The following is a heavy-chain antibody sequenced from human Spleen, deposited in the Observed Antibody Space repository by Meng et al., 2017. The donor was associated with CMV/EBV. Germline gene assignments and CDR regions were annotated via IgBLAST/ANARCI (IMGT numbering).Heavy chain of an antibody. CDR1: GFTFSSYG. CDR3: AKDLVVVIATGYYGMDV. CDR2: IRYDGSNK. J-gene: IGHJ6*02. V-gene: IGHV3-30*02. D-gene: IGHD2-21*01. Sequence: GESLKISCAASGFTFSSYGMHWVRQAPGKGLEWVAFIRYDGSNKYYADSVKGRFTISRDNSKNTLYLQMSSLRAEDTAVYYCAKDLVVVIATGYYGMDVWGRGTTVTVSS.